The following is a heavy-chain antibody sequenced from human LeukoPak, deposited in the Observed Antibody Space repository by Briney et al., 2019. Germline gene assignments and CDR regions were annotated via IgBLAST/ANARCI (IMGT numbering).Heavy chain of an antibody. CDR2: VSRSADST. J-gene: IGHJ2*01. CDR3: AKSRHCSGGSCYLWGSFDL. V-gene: IGHV3-23*01. D-gene: IGHD2-15*01. CDR1: AFTFSQYA. Sequence: SGGSPRLSCVASAFTFSQYAMNCVRQAPRKRPEWVSVVSRSADSTYYADSVKGRFTISRDSPKNTLSLQMDSLRAEDTAMYYCAKSRHCSGGSCYLWGSFDLWGRGTLVTVSS.